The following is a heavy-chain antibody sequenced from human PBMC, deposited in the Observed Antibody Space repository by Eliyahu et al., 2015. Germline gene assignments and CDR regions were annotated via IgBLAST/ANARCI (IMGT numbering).Heavy chain of an antibody. Sequence: QLQLQESGPGLVKPSETLSLTCTVSGGSXSXSSYYWGWXRQPPGKGLEWIGSIYYSGSTYYNPSLKSRVTISVDTSKNQFSLKLSSVTAADTAVYYCARRGILVPAALRGSYYGMDVWGQGTTVTVSS. J-gene: IGHJ6*02. V-gene: IGHV4-39*01. CDR2: IYYSGST. CDR3: ARRGILVPAALRGSYYGMDV. CDR1: GGSXSXSSYY. D-gene: IGHD2-2*01.